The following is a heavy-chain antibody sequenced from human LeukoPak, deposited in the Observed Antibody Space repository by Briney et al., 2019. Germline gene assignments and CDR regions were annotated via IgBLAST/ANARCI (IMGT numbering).Heavy chain of an antibody. CDR2: IYYSGST. J-gene: IGHJ4*02. CDR3: ARHGTAWELLGIYFDY. V-gene: IGHV4-59*05. CDR1: GGSISSYY. Sequence: SETLSLTCTVSGGSISSYYWSWIRQPPARGLEWIGSIYYSGSTYYNPSLKSRGPISVDTSKNQFSMKLSSVTAADTAVYYCARHGTAWELLGIYFDYWGQGTLVTVSS. D-gene: IGHD1-26*01.